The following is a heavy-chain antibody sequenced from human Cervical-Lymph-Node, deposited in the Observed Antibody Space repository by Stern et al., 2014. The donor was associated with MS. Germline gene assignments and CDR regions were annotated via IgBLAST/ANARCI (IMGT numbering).Heavy chain of an antibody. CDR1: GGTFSKFP. Sequence: VQLVQSGAEVTKPGSSVKVSCKASGGTFSKFPSSWVRQAPGQGLEWMGGLFPVFGTPTYAQEFRCRVTITAVVATSTVYMELSSLRSDDTAVYYCALSSETSDRWYSLGYDLWGQGTLVTVSS. V-gene: IGHV1-69*01. D-gene: IGHD6-13*01. CDR3: ALSSETSDRWYSLGYDL. CDR2: LFPVFGTP. J-gene: IGHJ5*02.